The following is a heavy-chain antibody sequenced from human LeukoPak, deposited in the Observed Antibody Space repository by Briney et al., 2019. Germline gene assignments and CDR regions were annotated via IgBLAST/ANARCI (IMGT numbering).Heavy chain of an antibody. Sequence: ASVKVSCKASGYRFTGYYMHWVRQAPGQGLEWMGWTNPSGGSTSYAQKFQGRVTMTRDTSTSTVYMELSSLRSEDTAVYYCARDRGPYYYDSSGYNFDYWGQGTLVTVSS. CDR2: TNPSGGST. J-gene: IGHJ4*02. V-gene: IGHV1-46*01. CDR1: GYRFTGYY. D-gene: IGHD3-22*01. CDR3: ARDRGPYYYDSSGYNFDY.